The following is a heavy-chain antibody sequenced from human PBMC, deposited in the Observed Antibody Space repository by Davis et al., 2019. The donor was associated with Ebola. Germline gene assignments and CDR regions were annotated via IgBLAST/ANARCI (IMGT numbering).Heavy chain of an antibody. V-gene: IGHV4-59*01. CDR3: ARKASRSGVFDF. D-gene: IGHD6-19*01. J-gene: IGHJ4*02. CDR1: GDSISSYY. CDR2: IYYSGST. Sequence: SETLSLTCAVSGDSISSYYWSWIRQPPGKGLEWIGYIYYSGSTNYNPSLKSRVTISVDTSKSQFSLKLSSVTAADTAIYFCARKASRSGVFDFWGQGTLVTVSS.